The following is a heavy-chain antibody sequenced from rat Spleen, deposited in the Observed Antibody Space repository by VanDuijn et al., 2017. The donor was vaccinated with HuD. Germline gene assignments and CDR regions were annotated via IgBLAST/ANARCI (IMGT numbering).Heavy chain of an antibody. V-gene: IGHV5-22*01. Sequence: EVKLVESGGGLVQPGRSLKLSCAASGFTFSDYYMAWVRQAPKKGLEWVASISYEGSSTYYGDSVKGRFNISRDDAKSTLYLQMDSLRSEDTATYYCARRHYGYTDYFDYWGQGVMVTVSS. CDR1: GFTFSDYY. D-gene: IGHD1-9*01. CDR3: ARRHYGYTDYFDY. J-gene: IGHJ2*01. CDR2: ISYEGSST.